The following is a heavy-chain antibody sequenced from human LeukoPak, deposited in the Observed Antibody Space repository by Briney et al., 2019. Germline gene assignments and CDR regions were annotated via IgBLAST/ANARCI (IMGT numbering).Heavy chain of an antibody. J-gene: IGHJ5*02. Sequence: SETLSLTCTVSGGSISSGSYYWSWIRQPAGKGLEWIGRIYTSGSTNHNPSLKSRVTISVDTSKNQFSLILNSVTAADTAVYYCARQYCGGGRCGAYNWFDPWGQGTLVTVSS. CDR3: ARQYCGGGRCGAYNWFDP. V-gene: IGHV4-61*02. CDR2: IYTSGST. CDR1: GGSISSGSYY. D-gene: IGHD2-15*01.